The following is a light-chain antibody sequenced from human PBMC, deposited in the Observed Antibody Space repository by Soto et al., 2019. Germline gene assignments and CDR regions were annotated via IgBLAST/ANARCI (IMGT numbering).Light chain of an antibody. CDR2: GAS. Sequence: EIVLTQSPGTLSLSPGEGATLSCRASQTMSSNYLAWYQQKPGQAPRLLIYGASSRATGIPDRFSGSGSGTDFTLTISRLEPEDFAVYYCHHYATSPYTFGQGTKLEIK. J-gene: IGKJ2*01. V-gene: IGKV3-20*01. CDR1: QTMSSNY. CDR3: HHYATSPYT.